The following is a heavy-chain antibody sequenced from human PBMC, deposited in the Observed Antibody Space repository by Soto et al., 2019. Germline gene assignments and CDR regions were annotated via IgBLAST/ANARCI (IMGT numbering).Heavy chain of an antibody. J-gene: IGHJ5*02. CDR1: GGTFSSYA. CDR2: IIPIFGTA. CDR3: AMKYCSSTSCVGPLWFDP. V-gene: IGHV1-69*13. Sequence: SVKVSCKASGGTFSSYAISWVRQAPGQGLEWMGGIIPIFGTANYAQKFQGRVTITADESTSTAYTELSSLRSEDTAVYYCAMKYCSSTSCVGPLWFDPWGQGTLVTVSS. D-gene: IGHD2-2*01.